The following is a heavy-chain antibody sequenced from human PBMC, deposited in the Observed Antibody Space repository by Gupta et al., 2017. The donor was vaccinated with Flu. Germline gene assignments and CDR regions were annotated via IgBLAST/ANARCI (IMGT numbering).Heavy chain of an antibody. V-gene: IGHV1-3*01. CDR1: EYXXXKXA. CDR3: ARGAAYCSNGVCSWGYYFEF. D-gene: IGHD2-8*01. CDR2: INAADGNT. J-gene: IGHJ4*02. Sequence: QVHXVQSGAXMKKPGASVKVSCKAPEYXXXKXAXXXXXQXXXXRLEWVGRINAADGNTKYSQKFQDRVTITRDTSASTAYMELSSLRSEDTAVYYCARGAAYCSNGVCSWGYYFEFWGQGTLVTVSS.